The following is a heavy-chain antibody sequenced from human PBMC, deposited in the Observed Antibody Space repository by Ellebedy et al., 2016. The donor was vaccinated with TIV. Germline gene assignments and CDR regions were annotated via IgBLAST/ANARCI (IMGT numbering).Heavy chain of an antibody. Sequence: SMKVSCXASGGTFSSYAISWVRQAPGQGLEWMGGIIPIFGTANYAQKFQGRVTITADESTSTAYMELSSLRSEDTAVYYCAGDQYSGSYSDYYYYGMDVWGQGTTVTVSS. CDR1: GGTFSSYA. CDR3: AGDQYSGSYSDYYYYGMDV. J-gene: IGHJ6*02. V-gene: IGHV1-69*13. D-gene: IGHD1-26*01. CDR2: IIPIFGTA.